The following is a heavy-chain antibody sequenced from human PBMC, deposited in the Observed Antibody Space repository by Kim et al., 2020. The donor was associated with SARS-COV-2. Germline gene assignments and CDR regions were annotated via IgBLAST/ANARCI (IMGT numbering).Heavy chain of an antibody. D-gene: IGHD3-10*01. CDR1: GYTFTSYD. Sequence: ASVKVSCKASGYTFTSYDINWVRQATGQGLEWMGWMNPNSGNTGYAQKFQGRVTMTRNTSISTAYMELSSLRSEDTAVYYCARGGVTMVRGVIIWPLDYWGQGTLVTVSS. CDR3: ARGGVTMVRGVIIWPLDY. V-gene: IGHV1-8*01. J-gene: IGHJ4*02. CDR2: MNPNSGNT.